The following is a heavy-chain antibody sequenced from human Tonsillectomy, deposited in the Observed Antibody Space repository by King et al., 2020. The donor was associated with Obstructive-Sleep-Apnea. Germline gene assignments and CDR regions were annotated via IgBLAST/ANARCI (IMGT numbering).Heavy chain of an antibody. CDR1: GGSISSYY. CDR3: ARLGTLYYFDY. J-gene: IGHJ4*02. V-gene: IGHV4-59*08. CDR2: IYYSGST. D-gene: IGHD3-10*01. Sequence: QVQLQESGPGLVKPSETLSLTCTVSGGSISSYYWSWIRQPPGKGLEWIGYIYYSGSTNYNPSLKSRVTISVDTSKNQFSLKLSSVTAADTAVYYCARLGTLYYFDYWGQGTLVTVSS.